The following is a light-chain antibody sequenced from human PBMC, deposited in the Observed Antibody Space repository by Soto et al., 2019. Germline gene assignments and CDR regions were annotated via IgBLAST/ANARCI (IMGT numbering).Light chain of an antibody. Sequence: DIQMTQSPSAVSASVGDRVTITCQASQDISNYLDWYQQKPGKAPKLLIYDASSLQSGVPSRFSGSGSGTDFTLTISSLQPEDFATYYCQQSFNIPVTFGQGTRLEIK. CDR3: QQSFNIPVT. J-gene: IGKJ5*01. CDR1: QDISNY. CDR2: DAS. V-gene: IGKV1-39*01.